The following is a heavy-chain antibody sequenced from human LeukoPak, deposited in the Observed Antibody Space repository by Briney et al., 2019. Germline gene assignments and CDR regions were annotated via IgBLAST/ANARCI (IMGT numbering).Heavy chain of an antibody. CDR3: ARQPWYYYGSAPDY. D-gene: IGHD3-10*01. CDR1: GYSISSGYY. CDR2: IYHSGST. Sequence: KPSETLSLTCAVSGYSISSGYYWGWIRQPPGKGLEWIGSIYHSGSTYYNPSLKSRVTISVDTSKNQFSLKLSSVTAANTAVYYCARQPWYYYGSAPDYWSQGTLVTVSS. V-gene: IGHV4-38-2*01. J-gene: IGHJ4*02.